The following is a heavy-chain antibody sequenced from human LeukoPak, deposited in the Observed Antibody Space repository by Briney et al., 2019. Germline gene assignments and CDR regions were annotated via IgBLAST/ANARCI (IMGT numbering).Heavy chain of an antibody. CDR2: ISSSSSTI. CDR3: ARDDATPMVPPDY. J-gene: IGHJ4*02. V-gene: IGHV3-48*02. D-gene: IGHD2-15*01. Sequence: PGGSLRLSCAASGFTFSVYWMSWVRQAPGKGLEWVSYISSSSSTIYYADSVKGRFTISRDNAKNSLYLQMNSLRDEDTAVYYCARDDATPMVPPDYWGQGTLVTVSS. CDR1: GFTFSVYW.